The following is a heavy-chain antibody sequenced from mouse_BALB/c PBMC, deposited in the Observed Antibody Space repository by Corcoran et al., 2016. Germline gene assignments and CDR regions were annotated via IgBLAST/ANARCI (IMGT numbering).Heavy chain of an antibody. Sequence: EVQLQQSGAELVKPGASVKFSCTASGFPETDTFMHWVKQRTEQVLERLGRIEPANGHTKYDPKFQGKATITADTSSNTAYLQLSILTSEDTAVYDCARATAKTCWGQGTTLTVSA. V-gene: IGHV14-3*02. CDR1: GFPETDTF. J-gene: IGHJ2*01. CDR3: ARATAKTC. CDR2: IEPANGHT. D-gene: IGHD1-2*01.